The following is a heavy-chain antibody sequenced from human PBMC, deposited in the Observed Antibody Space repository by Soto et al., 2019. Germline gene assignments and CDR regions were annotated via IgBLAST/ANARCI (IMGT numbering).Heavy chain of an antibody. D-gene: IGHD2-15*01. Sequence: ASVKVSCKASGYSFTSYAMHWVHQAPGQRLEWMGWINAGNGNTKYSQKFQGRVTITRDTSASTAYMELSSLRSEDTAVYYCARIGYCSGGSCHNWFDPWGQGTLVTVSS. CDR1: GYSFTSYA. V-gene: IGHV1-3*01. CDR2: INAGNGNT. CDR3: ARIGYCSGGSCHNWFDP. J-gene: IGHJ5*02.